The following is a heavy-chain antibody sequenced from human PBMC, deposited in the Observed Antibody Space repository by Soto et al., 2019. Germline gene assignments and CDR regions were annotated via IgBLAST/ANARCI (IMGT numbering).Heavy chain of an antibody. D-gene: IGHD3-22*01. V-gene: IGHV3-30-3*01. Sequence: QVQLVGSGGGVVQPGRSLRLSCAASGFTFSSYSIHWVRQVPGKGLEWVAVISDAGSNKYYADSVKGRFTISRDNSKNTLYLQMTSLRAEDTAVYYCARDRGWDSSGWGDAFDLWGQGTTITVS. CDR2: ISDAGSNK. J-gene: IGHJ3*01. CDR1: GFTFSSYS. CDR3: ARDRGWDSSGWGDAFDL.